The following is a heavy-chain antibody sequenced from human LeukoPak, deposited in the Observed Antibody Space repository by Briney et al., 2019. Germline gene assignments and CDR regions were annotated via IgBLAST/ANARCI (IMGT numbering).Heavy chain of an antibody. V-gene: IGHV4-59*08. CDR3: ARHRDYYDT. CDR2: IYSSGSA. Sequence: VKPSETLSLTCTVSGASINNNFWTWIRQPPRKGLEWIGYIYSSGSANYNPSLKSRVIISGDTSKNQISLNLTSVTAADTAVYFCARHRDYYDTWGHGTLVTVSS. J-gene: IGHJ4*01. D-gene: IGHD3-22*01. CDR1: GASINNNF.